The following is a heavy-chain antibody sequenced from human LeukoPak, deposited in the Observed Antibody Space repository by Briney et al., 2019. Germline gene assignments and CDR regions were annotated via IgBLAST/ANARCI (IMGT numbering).Heavy chain of an antibody. J-gene: IGHJ4*02. CDR2: ISYDGNNK. D-gene: IGHD3-16*01. Sequence: GRSLRLSCAASGFTFSSYAMHWVRQAPGKGLQWVAVISYDGNNKYYADSVKGRFTISRDNSKNTLYLQMNSLRAEDTAVYYCARDLGELRPIDYWGQGTLVTVSS. CDR1: GFTFSSYA. V-gene: IGHV3-30-3*01. CDR3: ARDLGELRPIDY.